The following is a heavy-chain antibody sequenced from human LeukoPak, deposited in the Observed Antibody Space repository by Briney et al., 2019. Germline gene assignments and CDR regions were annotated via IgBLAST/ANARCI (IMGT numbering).Heavy chain of an antibody. V-gene: IGHV4-61*01. CDR1: GGSVSSGSYY. J-gene: IGHJ4*02. D-gene: IGHD5-24*01. CDR3: ARDGYNEGYGY. CDR2: IYYSGST. Sequence: SETLSLTCSVSGGSVSSGSYYWNWIRQPPGKGLEWIGYIYYSGSTNHNPSLKSRVTISIDTSKNQFSLKLSSVTAADTAVYYCARDGYNEGYGYWGQGILVTVSS.